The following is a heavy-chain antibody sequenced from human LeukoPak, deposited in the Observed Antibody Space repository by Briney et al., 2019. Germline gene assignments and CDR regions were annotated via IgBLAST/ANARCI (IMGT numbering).Heavy chain of an antibody. V-gene: IGHV3-74*01. J-gene: IGHJ4*02. CDR3: ARDSSRIQLSTFDY. Sequence: GGSLRLSCAASGFTFSSSWMHWVRQAPGKGLVWVSRINSDGSGTTYADSVKGRFTISRDNAKNSLYLQMNSLRAEDTAVYYCARDSSRIQLSTFDYWGQGTLVTVSS. CDR2: INSDGSGT. D-gene: IGHD5-18*01. CDR1: GFTFSSSW.